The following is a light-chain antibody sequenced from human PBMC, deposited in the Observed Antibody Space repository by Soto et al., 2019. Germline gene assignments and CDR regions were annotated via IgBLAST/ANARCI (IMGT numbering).Light chain of an antibody. CDR1: QSISTW. J-gene: IGKJ3*01. CDR3: QQYNSYSPD. CDR2: DAS. V-gene: IGKV1-5*01. Sequence: DIQMTQSPYTLSASVGDRVTITCRASQSISTWLAWYQQKPGKAPKLLIYDASSLESGVPSRFSGSGSGTEFTLTISRLQPDDFATYYRQQYNSYSPDFGPGTKVDIK.